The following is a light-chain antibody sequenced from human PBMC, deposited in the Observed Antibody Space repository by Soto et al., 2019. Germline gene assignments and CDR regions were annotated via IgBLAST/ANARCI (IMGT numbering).Light chain of an antibody. CDR2: EVS. J-gene: IGLJ3*02. V-gene: IGLV2-8*01. CDR3: SSYGGSNNPWV. CDR1: NSDIGAYNF. Sequence: QSALTQPPSASGSPGQSVAISCTGTNSDIGAYNFVSWYQQRPQKAPQLILREVSKRPSGVPDRFSGSKSGNTASLTVSGLQAEDEADYSCSSYGGSNNPWVFGGGTKLTVL.